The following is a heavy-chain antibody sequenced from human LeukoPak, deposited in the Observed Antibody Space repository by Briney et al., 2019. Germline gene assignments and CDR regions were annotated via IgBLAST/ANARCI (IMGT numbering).Heavy chain of an antibody. D-gene: IGHD4-23*01. V-gene: IGHV3-74*01. Sequence: GGSLRLSCAASGFTFSSYWMNWVRQAPGKGLVWVSRIASDGSSTTYADSVKGRFSISRDNAKNTLNLQMNSLRVEDTAVHYCARGRPHGNDYWGQGTLVTVSS. CDR2: IASDGSST. CDR3: ARGRPHGNDY. CDR1: GFTFSSYW. J-gene: IGHJ4*02.